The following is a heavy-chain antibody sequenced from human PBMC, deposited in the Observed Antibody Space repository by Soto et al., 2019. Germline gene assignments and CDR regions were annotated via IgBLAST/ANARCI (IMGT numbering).Heavy chain of an antibody. D-gene: IGHD3-16*01. CDR1: GYSFTSLD. CDR2: MQPSTGRT. V-gene: IGHV1-8*01. CDR3: ARWGTTGGLDF. J-gene: IGHJ4*02. Sequence: QVQLVQSGAEVREPGASVKVSCKASGYSFTSLDINWVRQTAGQGLEWMGWMQPSTGRTGYAQKFQGRVTMTRDTSINTAYMELTTLTSDDTAFYYCARWGTTGGLDFWGQGTLVSVSS.